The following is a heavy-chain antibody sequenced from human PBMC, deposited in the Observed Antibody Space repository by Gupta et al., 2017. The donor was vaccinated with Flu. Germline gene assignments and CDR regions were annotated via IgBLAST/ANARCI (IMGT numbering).Heavy chain of an antibody. V-gene: IGHV4-4*07. Sequence: IRQPAGEGLEWIGRIYTSGSTNYNPSLKSRVTMSVDTSKNQFSLKLSSVTAADTAVYYCARDTSYYDYVWGSYRHYGMDVWGQGTTVTVSS. D-gene: IGHD3-16*02. CDR2: IYTSGST. CDR3: ARDTSYYDYVWGSYRHYGMDV. J-gene: IGHJ6*02.